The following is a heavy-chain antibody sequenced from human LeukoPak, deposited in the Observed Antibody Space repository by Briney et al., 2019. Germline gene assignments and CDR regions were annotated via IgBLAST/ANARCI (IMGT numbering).Heavy chain of an antibody. CDR2: IYYSGST. D-gene: IGHD6-19*01. CDR3: SRGRVTVAATYFDF. V-gene: IGHV4-59*01. Sequence: AETLSLPCTVSGGSISSYYWSWIRQPPGKGRERIGYIYYSGSTNYNPSPKSRVTISVDTSKNQFSLKLSSVTAADTVVYYCSRGRVTVAATYFDFWGRGTLVTVS. J-gene: IGHJ4*02. CDR1: GGSISSYY.